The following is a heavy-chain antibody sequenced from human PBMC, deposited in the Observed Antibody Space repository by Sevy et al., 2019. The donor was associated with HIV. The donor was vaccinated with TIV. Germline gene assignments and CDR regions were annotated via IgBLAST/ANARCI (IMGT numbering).Heavy chain of an antibody. CDR1: GGSFSGYY. D-gene: IGHD6-6*01. CDR2: INHSGST. V-gene: IGHV4-34*01. J-gene: IGHJ6*02. CDR3: ARGMSNYNGMDV. Sequence: SETLSLTCAVYGGSFSGYYWSWIRQPPGKGLEWIGEINHSGSTNYNPSLKSRVTISVDTSKNQFSLKLSSVTAADTAVYYCARGMSNYNGMDVWGQGTTVTVSS.